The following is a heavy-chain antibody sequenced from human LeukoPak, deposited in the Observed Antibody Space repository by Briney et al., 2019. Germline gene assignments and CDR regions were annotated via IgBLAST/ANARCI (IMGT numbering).Heavy chain of an antibody. D-gene: IGHD4-17*01. CDR1: GGSFSGYY. CDR2: INHSGST. J-gene: IGHJ1*01. CDR3: ARGHSPVTTKVSYFQH. V-gene: IGHV4-34*01. Sequence: ASETLSLTCAVYGGSFSGYYWSWIRQPPGKGLEWIGEINHSGSTNYNPSLKSRVTILVDTSKNPFSLKLSSVTAADTAVYYCARGHSPVTTKVSYFQHWGQGTLVTVSS.